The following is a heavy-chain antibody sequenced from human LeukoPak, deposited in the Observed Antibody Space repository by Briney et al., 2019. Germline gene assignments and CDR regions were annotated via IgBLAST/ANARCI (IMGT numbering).Heavy chain of an antibody. J-gene: IGHJ4*02. CDR1: GGTXSSYA. CDR2: IIPILGIA. Sequence: ASVKVSCKASGGTXSSYAISWVRQAPGQGLEWMGRIIPILGIANYAQKFQGRVTITADESTSTAYMELSSLRSEDTAVYYCARVSDYYGFDYWGQGTLVTVSS. CDR3: ARVSDYYGFDY. V-gene: IGHV1-69*04. D-gene: IGHD2-21*02.